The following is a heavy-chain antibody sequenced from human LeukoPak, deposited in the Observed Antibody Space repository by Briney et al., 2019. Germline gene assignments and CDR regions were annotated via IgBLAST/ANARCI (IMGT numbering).Heavy chain of an antibody. CDR2: IRYDGTNK. CDR3: ARRDGYDFDY. J-gene: IGHJ4*02. Sequence: GGSLRLSCAASGFTFSSYGMHWVRQAPGKGLEWVAVIRYDGTNKYADSVKGRFTISRDNSKNTLYLQMNSLSAEDTAVYYCARRDGYDFDYWGQGTLVTVSS. CDR1: GFTFSSYG. D-gene: IGHD5-24*01. V-gene: IGHV3-33*01.